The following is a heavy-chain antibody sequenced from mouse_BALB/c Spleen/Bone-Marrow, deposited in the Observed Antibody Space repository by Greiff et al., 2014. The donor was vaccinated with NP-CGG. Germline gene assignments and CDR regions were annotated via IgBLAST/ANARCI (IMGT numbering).Heavy chain of an antibody. D-gene: IGHD2-4*01. CDR1: GYAFTNYL. J-gene: IGHJ4*01. CDR3: ARAITEAMDY. CDR2: INSGSGGT. Sequence: VQLQESGAELVRPGTSVKVSCTASGYAFTNYLIEWVKQRPGQGLEWIGVINSGSGGTKYNEKFKGKATLTADKSSSTAYMQLSSRTSDDSAVFYCARAITEAMDYWGQGTSVTVSS. V-gene: IGHV1-54*01.